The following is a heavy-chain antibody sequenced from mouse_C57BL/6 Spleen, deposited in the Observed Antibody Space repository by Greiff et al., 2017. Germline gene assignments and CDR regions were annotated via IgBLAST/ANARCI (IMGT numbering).Heavy chain of an antibody. V-gene: IGHV1-80*01. CDR1: GYAFSSSW. D-gene: IGHD3-1*01. J-gene: IGHJ4*01. CDR3: ARSSVTRRCYYARDD. CDR2: LYTGDGDT. Sequence: VKLQQSGAELVKPGASVKISCKASGYAFSSSWMNWVKQRPGKGLEWLGQLYTGDGDTNYNGKFKGKDTLTADKSASKAYMQLSNLTSEDSSVYFGARSSVTRRCYYARDDGGQGTAVTVSS.